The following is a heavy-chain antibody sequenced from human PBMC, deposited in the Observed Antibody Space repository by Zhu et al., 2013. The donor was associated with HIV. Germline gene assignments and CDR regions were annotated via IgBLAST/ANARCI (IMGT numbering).Heavy chain of an antibody. V-gene: IGHV1-69*01. CDR1: GGTFRNFA. CDR2: IIPIFRTA. J-gene: IGHJ6*02. CDR3: ARGTLRDSLGLPVVPAAIHGDFYYDMDV. D-gene: IGHD2-2*02. Sequence: QVQLVQSGAEVKKPGSSVKVSCKASGGTFRNFAISWVRQAPGQGLEWMGGIIPIFRTADYTQKFQGRVTITADDSMSTAYMELSSLRSDDTAVYYCARGTLRDSLGLPVVPAAIHGDFYYDMDVWGQGDHGHRLL.